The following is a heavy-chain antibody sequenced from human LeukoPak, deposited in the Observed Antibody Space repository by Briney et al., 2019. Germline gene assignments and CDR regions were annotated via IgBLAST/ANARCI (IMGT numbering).Heavy chain of an antibody. V-gene: IGHV3-30*03. D-gene: IGHD1-26*01. J-gene: IGHJ6*03. CDR2: TLYDGTFK. Sequence: PGGSLRLSCAASGFFFSGYGMHWARQAPGKGLEWVALTLYDGTFKYYADSVKGRFTVSRDNSNNTLSLQMNSLRAEDTAIYYCARDPYNGGYGDSYYYYMDVWGKGTTVTISS. CDR1: GFFFSGYG. CDR3: ARDPYNGGYGDSYYYYMDV.